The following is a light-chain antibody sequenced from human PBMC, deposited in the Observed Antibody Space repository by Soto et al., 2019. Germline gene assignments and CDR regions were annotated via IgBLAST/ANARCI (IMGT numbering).Light chain of an antibody. CDR1: SSDVGSYNL. CDR3: CSYAGTTTFVV. Sequence: QPASVSGSPGQSITISCTGTSSDVGSYNLVSWYQQHPGKAPKLMVYEVSKRPSGVSDRFSGSKSGNTASLTISGLQAEDEADYYCCSYAGTTTFVVFGGGTKLTVL. V-gene: IGLV2-23*02. CDR2: EVS. J-gene: IGLJ2*01.